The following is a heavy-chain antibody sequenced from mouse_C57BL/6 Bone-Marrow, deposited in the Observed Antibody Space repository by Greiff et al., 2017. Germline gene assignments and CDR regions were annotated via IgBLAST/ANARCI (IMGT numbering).Heavy chain of an antibody. Sequence: VQLQQSGPELVKPGASVKIPCKASGYTFTDYNMDWVKQSHGKSLEWIGDINPNNGGTIYNQKFKGKATLTVDKSSSTAYMELRSLTSEDTAVYYCARFYYYGSSYVHFDVWGTGTTVTVSS. CDR3: ARFYYYGSSYVHFDV. D-gene: IGHD1-1*01. CDR1: GYTFTDYN. V-gene: IGHV1-18*01. CDR2: INPNNGGT. J-gene: IGHJ1*03.